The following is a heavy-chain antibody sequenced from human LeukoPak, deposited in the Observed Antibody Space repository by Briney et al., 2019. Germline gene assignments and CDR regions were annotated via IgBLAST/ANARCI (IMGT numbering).Heavy chain of an antibody. J-gene: IGHJ5*02. CDR3: ARSSTPPRVWFDP. Sequence: SVKVSCKASGGTFSSYAISWMRQAPGQGLEWMGGIIPIFGTANYAQKFQGRVTITTDESTSTAYMELSSLRSEDTAVYYCARSSTPPRVWFDPWGQGTLVTVSS. CDR1: GGTFSSYA. D-gene: IGHD1-14*01. CDR2: IIPIFGTA. V-gene: IGHV1-69*05.